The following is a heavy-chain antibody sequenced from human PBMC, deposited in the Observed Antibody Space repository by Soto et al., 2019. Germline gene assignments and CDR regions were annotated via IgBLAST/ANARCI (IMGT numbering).Heavy chain of an antibody. J-gene: IGHJ6*02. CDR1: GFSFSTHG. CDR3: AKDLKASGGHSGTLNYYSGMDV. Sequence: QVQLVESGGGVVQPGRSLRLSCASSGFSFSTHGMQWVRQAPGKGLEWVAIISYDGFIKYSADDVKGRFTISRDNSKNTLFLQMDSLRPEDSAVYYCAKDLKASGGHSGTLNYYSGMDVWGQGTTVTVSS. V-gene: IGHV3-30*18. CDR2: ISYDGFIK. D-gene: IGHD3-10*01.